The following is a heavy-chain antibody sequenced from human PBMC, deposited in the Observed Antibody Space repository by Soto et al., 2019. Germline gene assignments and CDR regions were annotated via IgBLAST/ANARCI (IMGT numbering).Heavy chain of an antibody. Sequence: SETLSLTCAVSGGSITSGTWWNWVRQPPGKGLEWIGEIFNTATTNYNTSLTSRVTISVDRSKNLFSLTLRSVTAADTAVYYCAGLGTTVSAFDYWGHGTKVTVYS. CDR1: GGSITSGTW. V-gene: IGHV4-4*02. CDR3: AGLGTTVSAFDY. D-gene: IGHD1-7*01. J-gene: IGHJ4*01. CDR2: IFNTATT.